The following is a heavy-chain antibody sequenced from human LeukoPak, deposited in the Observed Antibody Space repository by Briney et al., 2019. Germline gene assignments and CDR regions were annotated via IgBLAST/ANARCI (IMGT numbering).Heavy chain of an antibody. CDR2: LIPNFGPT. D-gene: IGHD1-26*01. V-gene: IGHV1-69*06. CDR3: ARGQLVRATTAFDF. J-gene: IGHJ4*02. Sequence: GASVKVSCKASGGTFSSYAITWVRQAPGQGLEWRGRLIPNFGPTAYAQKFQGRVTITADISTSTAYMELNGLTSEDTALYYCARGQLVRATTAFDFWGQGTQVTVSS. CDR1: GGTFSSYA.